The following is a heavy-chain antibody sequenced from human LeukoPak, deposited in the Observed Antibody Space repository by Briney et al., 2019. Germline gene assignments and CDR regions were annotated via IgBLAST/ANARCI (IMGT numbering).Heavy chain of an antibody. CDR1: GVSVSISSSS. D-gene: IGHD3-22*01. CDR3: AKNNGDYHDTSGPSD. CDR2: IYHSGDT. V-gene: IGHV4-39*07. J-gene: IGHJ4*02. Sequence: SETLSLTCIVSGVSVSISSSSWGWIRQPPGKGLEWIGEIYHSGDTNYNPSLKTRVTISVDKSKNQLSLKLRSVTAADTAIYYCAKNNGDYHDTSGPSDWGQGTLVTVSS.